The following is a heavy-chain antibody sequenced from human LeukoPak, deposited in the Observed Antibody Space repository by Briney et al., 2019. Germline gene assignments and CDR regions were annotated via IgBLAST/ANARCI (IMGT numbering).Heavy chain of an antibody. J-gene: IGHJ4*02. CDR3: ARGSSSNCDY. CDR2: ISSSSSYI. Sequence: GGSLRLSCAASGFTFSSYSMNWVRQAPGKGLEWVSSISSSSSYIYYADSVKGRFTISRDNAKNSLYLQINSLRAEDTAVYYCARGSSSNCDYWGQGTLVAVSS. D-gene: IGHD6-6*01. CDR1: GFTFSSYS. V-gene: IGHV3-21*01.